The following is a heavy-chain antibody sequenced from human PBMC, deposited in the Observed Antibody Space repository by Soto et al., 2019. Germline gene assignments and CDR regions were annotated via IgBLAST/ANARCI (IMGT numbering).Heavy chain of an antibody. CDR3: GTVFEY. Sequence: GGSLRLSCAVSGFTISTHWMHWVRQGPGEGLVWVSRVDASGTGTSYAESVRGRFTISRDTAKNTVYLQMDNLRPEDTAVYYCGTVFEYWGQGTPVTVSS. CDR1: GFTISTHW. V-gene: IGHV3-74*01. D-gene: IGHD4-4*01. J-gene: IGHJ4*02. CDR2: VDASGTGT.